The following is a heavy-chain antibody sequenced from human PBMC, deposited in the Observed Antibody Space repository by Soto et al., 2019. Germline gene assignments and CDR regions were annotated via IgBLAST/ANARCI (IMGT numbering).Heavy chain of an antibody. CDR2: INAGNGNT. Sequence: QVQLVQSGAEVQKPGASVKVPCKASGYTFSNYAVHWVRQAPGQRLEWMGWINAGNGNTRYSQKLQGRVTISRDTSARTVYMDLNGLRSEDTAVYFCARGHLAVVPVASWFYYMDVWGNGTTVTVSS. D-gene: IGHD2-2*01. CDR1: GYTFSNYA. V-gene: IGHV1-3*01. CDR3: ARGHLAVVPVASWFYYMDV. J-gene: IGHJ6*03.